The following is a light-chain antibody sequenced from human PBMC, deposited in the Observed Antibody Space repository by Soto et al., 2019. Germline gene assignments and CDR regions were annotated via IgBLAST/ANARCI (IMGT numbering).Light chain of an antibody. CDR1: QSVSSY. CDR3: QQRSNCPPWT. Sequence: EIVLTQSPATLSLSPGERATLSCRASQSVSSYLAWYQQHPGQAPRLLIYDASNRATGIPARFSGSGSGTDFTLTISSLEPEDFAVYYWQQRSNCPPWTCGQGTKVEIK. CDR2: DAS. J-gene: IGKJ1*01. V-gene: IGKV3-11*01.